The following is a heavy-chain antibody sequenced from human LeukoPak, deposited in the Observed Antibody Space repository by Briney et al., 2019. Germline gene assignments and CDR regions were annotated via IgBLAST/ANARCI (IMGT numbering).Heavy chain of an antibody. D-gene: IGHD1-1*01. V-gene: IGHV3-43D*03. CDR2: ISWDGGST. CDR3: AKDLEKSYGMDV. CDR1: GFTFDDYG. Sequence: GGSLRLSCAASGFTFDDYGMSWVRQAPGKGLEWVSLISWDGGSTYYADSVKGRFTISRDNSKNSLYLQMNSLRAEDTALYYCAKDLEKSYGMDVWGQGTTVTVSS. J-gene: IGHJ6*02.